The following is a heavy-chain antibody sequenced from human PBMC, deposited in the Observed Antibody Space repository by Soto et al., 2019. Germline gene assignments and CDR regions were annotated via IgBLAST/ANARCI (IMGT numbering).Heavy chain of an antibody. D-gene: IGHD3-3*01. CDR2: IIPALHTP. CDR1: GGTFSSYA. J-gene: IGHJ4*02. Sequence: VQLVQSGAEVKLPGSSVKLSCKAFGGTFSSYAISWVRQAPGQGFEWMGGIIPALHTPNHAQKFQDRVTISADQSTNTAYMELSSLRSEDTAVYYCYYDVWSGSYPTADYWGQGTLVTVSS. CDR3: YYDVWSGSYPTADY. V-gene: IGHV1-69*01.